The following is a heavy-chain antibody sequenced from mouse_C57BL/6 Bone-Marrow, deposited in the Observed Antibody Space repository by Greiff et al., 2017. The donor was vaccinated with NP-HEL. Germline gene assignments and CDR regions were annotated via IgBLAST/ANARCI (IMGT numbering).Heavy chain of an antibody. CDR3: ASHYDYHGGFAY. V-gene: IGHV3-6*01. J-gene: IGHJ3*01. D-gene: IGHD2-4*01. Sequence: ESGPGLVKPSQSLSLTCSVTGYSITSGYYWNWIRQFPGNKLEWMGYISYDGSNNYNPSLKNRISITRDTSKNQFFLKLNSVTTEDTATYYCASHYDYHGGFAYWGQGTLVTVSA. CDR1: GYSITSGYY. CDR2: ISYDGSN.